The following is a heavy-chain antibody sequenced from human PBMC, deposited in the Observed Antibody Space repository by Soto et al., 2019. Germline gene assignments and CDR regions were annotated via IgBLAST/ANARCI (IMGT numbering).Heavy chain of an antibody. CDR3: ARGWRGYDFWSAPYYYYYGMDV. CDR2: INHSGST. J-gene: IGHJ6*02. V-gene: IGHV4-34*01. Sequence: PSETVSLTCAVYGGSFSGYYWSWIRQPPGKGLEWIGEINHSGSTNYNPSLKSRVTISVDTSKNQFSLKLSSVTAADTAVYYCARGWRGYDFWSAPYYYYYGMDVWGQGTTVT. CDR1: GGSFSGYY. D-gene: IGHD3-3*01.